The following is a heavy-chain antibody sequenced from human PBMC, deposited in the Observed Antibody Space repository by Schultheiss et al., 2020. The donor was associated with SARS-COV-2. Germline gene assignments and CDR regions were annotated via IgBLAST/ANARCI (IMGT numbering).Heavy chain of an antibody. CDR1: GFSFSSYA. D-gene: IGHD5-24*01. V-gene: IGHV3-9*01. J-gene: IGHJ4*02. CDR3: AKDKREMATIRRYYFDY. Sequence: GGSLRLSCAASGFSFSSYAMSWVRQAPGKGLEWVSGISWNSGSIGYADSVKGRFTISRDNAKNSLYLQMNSLRAEDTALYYCAKDKREMATIRRYYFDYWGQGTLVTVSS. CDR2: ISWNSGSI.